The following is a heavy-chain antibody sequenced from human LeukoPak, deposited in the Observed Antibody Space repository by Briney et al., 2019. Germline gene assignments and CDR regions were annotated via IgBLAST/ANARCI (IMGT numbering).Heavy chain of an antibody. CDR3: ARGSNLEYFQH. Sequence: ASVRVSCKASGYTFTGYYMHWVRQAPGQGLEWMGSINPNSGDTNYAQKFQGGVTMTRDTSISTAYMELSSLRSDDTAVCYCARGSNLEYFQHWGQGTLVTVSS. CDR2: INPNSGDT. CDR1: GYTFTGYY. J-gene: IGHJ1*01. D-gene: IGHD6-13*01. V-gene: IGHV1-2*02.